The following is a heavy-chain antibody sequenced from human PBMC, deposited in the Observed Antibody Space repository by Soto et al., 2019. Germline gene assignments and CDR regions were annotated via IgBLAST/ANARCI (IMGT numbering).Heavy chain of an antibody. CDR2: IYPGDSDT. CDR1: GDSFTSYW. CDR3: ARRALLDPMVRGVIGPWFDP. J-gene: IGHJ5*02. D-gene: IGHD3-10*01. V-gene: IGHV5-51*01. Sequence: GESLKISCKGSGDSFTSYWIGWVRQMPGKGLEWMGIIYPGDSDTRYSPSFQGQVTISADKSISTAYLQWSSLKASDTAMYYCARRALLDPMVRGVIGPWFDPWGQGTLVTVSS.